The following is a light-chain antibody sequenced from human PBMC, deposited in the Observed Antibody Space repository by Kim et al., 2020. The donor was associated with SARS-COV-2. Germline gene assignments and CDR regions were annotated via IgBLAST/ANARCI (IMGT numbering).Light chain of an antibody. J-gene: IGLJ3*02. CDR1: RCSIASDY. CDR2: QGN. CDR3: QSFDTTNWV. Sequence: GKTGPLSCTRSRCSIASDYVQWYQQRPGTAPTAVIYQGNQRPSGVPDRFSGSIDTSSNSASLTISGLKTEDEADYYCQSFDTTNWVFGGGTQLTVL. V-gene: IGLV6-57*03.